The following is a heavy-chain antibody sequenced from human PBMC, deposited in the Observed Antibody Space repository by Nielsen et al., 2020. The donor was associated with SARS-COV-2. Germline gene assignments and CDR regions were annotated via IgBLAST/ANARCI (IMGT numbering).Heavy chain of an antibody. J-gene: IGHJ4*02. CDR1: GFTFSSFG. Sequence: GGSLRLSCAASGFTFSSFGMYWVRQAPGKGLEWVAVISFDGSNTYYADSVKGRFTISRDNFKNTLYLQMNSLRTEDTAVYYCAKSNVVRGIIGYYFEYWGWGTAVNVSS. V-gene: IGHV3-30*18. CDR2: ISFDGSNT. D-gene: IGHD3-10*01. CDR3: AKSNVVRGIIGYYFEY.